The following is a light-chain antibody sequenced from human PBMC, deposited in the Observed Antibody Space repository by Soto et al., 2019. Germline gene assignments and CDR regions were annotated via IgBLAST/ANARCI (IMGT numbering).Light chain of an antibody. J-gene: IGKJ2*01. Sequence: DIQMTQSPSSLSASVGDRVTITCRASQSISSYLNWYQQKPGKAPKLLIYAASSLQSGVPSRFSGSGSGTHFTLTISSLQPEDSATYYCQQSYSTPYTFGQGSKLEIK. CDR1: QSISSY. CDR3: QQSYSTPYT. CDR2: AAS. V-gene: IGKV1-39*01.